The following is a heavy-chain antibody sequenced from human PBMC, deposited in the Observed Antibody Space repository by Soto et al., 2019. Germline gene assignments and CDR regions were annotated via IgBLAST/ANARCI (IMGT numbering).Heavy chain of an antibody. J-gene: IGHJ4*02. V-gene: IGHV3-7*02. D-gene: IGHD3-3*01. CDR1: GFSLSAFW. CDR2: INPEGSEK. Sequence: EVQLVQSGGGLVQPGGSLRLSCEASGFSLSAFWMNWVRQSPRKGLEWVSNINPEGSEKVYVDSVKGRFTVSRDNTQNSVYLQMDSLRAEDTAVYYCAGWSNNVCYWGQGSLVTVSS. CDR3: AGWSNNVCY.